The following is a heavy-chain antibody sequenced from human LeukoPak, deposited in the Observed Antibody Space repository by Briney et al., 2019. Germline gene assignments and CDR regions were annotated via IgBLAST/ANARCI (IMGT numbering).Heavy chain of an antibody. D-gene: IGHD3-10*01. CDR1: GFTFSSYG. Sequence: GGSLRLSCAASGFTFSSYGMSWVRQAPGKGLEWVSAISGSGGSTYYADPVKGRFTISRDNSKNTLYLQMNSLRAEDTAVYYCAKAGYYYGSGSYCVLYYSMDVWGKGTTVTISS. J-gene: IGHJ6*03. CDR3: AKAGYYYGSGSYCVLYYSMDV. V-gene: IGHV3-23*01. CDR2: ISGSGGST.